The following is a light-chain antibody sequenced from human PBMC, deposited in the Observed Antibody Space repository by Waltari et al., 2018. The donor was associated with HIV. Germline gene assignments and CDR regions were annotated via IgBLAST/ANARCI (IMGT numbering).Light chain of an antibody. Sequence: QSALTQPASVSGSPGQSLTFSCTGTSSHLGSYNLVSWYHQHPGKAPRLMIYEVTKRPSGVSYRLSGSKSGNTASLTISGLQAEDEADYYCCLFAGSTSWVFGGGTKLTVL. CDR2: EVT. CDR1: SSHLGSYNL. J-gene: IGLJ3*02. V-gene: IGLV2-23*02. CDR3: CLFAGSTSWV.